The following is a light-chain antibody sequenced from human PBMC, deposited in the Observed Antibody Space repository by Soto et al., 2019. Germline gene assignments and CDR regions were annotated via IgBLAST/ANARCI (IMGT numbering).Light chain of an antibody. V-gene: IGLV2-14*01. CDR1: SSDVGGYNY. CDR2: DVS. CDR3: SSYTSSSNRV. J-gene: IGLJ2*01. Sequence: QSALTQPASVSGSPGQSITLSCTGTSSDVGGYNYVSWYQQHPGKAPKLMIYDVSNRPSGVSNRFSGSKSGNTASLTISGLQAEDESDYYCSSYTSSSNRVFGGGTKL.